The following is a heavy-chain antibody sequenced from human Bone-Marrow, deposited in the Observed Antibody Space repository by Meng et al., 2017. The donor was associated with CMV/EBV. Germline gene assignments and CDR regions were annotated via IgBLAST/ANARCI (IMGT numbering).Heavy chain of an antibody. J-gene: IGHJ4*02. CDR3: TSEEGSGRAPFDY. CDR2: IIPIFGTA. CDR1: GYTFTGYY. Sequence: SVKVSCKASGYTFTGYYMHWVRQAPGQGLEWMGGIIPIFGTANYAQKFQGRVTITTDESTSRAYMVLSRLRSEDTAVYYCTSEEGSGRAPFDYWGQGTRVTGSS. V-gene: IGHV1-69*05. D-gene: IGHD3-10*01.